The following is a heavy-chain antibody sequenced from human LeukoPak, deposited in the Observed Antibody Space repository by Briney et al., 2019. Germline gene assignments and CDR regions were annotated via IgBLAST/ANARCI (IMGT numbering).Heavy chain of an antibody. J-gene: IGHJ3*02. V-gene: IGHV1-2*02. CDR1: GYTFTNYD. CDR3: ARDIRRSGSRGAFDI. CDR2: INPNSGGT. D-gene: IGHD1-26*01. Sequence: GASVKVSCKASGYTFTNYDINWVRQAPGQGLEWMGWINPNSGGTNSAQKFQGRVTMTRGTSISTAYMELSRLTSDDTAVYYCARDIRRSGSRGAFDIWGQGTMVAVSS.